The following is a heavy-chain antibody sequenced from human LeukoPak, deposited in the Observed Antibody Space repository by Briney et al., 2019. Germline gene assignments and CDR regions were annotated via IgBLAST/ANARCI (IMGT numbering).Heavy chain of an antibody. V-gene: IGHV7-4-1*02. CDR1: GYTFTSYA. D-gene: IGHD3-3*01. CDR2: INTNTGNP. J-gene: IGHJ3*02. CDR3: AGSRFLEWLEAFDI. Sequence: GASVKVSCKASGYTFTSYAMNWVRQAPGQGLEWMGWINTNTGNPTYAQGFTGRFVFSLDTSVSTAYLQISSLKAEDTAVYYCAGSRFLEWLEAFDIWGQGTMVTVSS.